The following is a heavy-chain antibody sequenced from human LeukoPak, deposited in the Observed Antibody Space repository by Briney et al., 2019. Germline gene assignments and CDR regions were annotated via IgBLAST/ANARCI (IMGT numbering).Heavy chain of an antibody. CDR1: GFTFSSYG. J-gene: IGHJ4*02. CDR3: AKAPGLVSVSDHFDF. V-gene: IGHV3-30*02. D-gene: IGHD4-17*01. Sequence: PGGSLRLSCAAYGFTFSSYGMHWVRQAPGKGLEWVAFIRYDGSNKYYRDSVKGRFTISRDNSKNTLYLQMNSLRAEDTAVYYCAKAPGLVSVSDHFDFWGQGTLVTVSS. CDR2: IRYDGSNK.